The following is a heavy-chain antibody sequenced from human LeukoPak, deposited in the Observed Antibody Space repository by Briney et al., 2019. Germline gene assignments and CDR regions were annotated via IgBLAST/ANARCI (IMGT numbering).Heavy chain of an antibody. Sequence: PSETLSLTCTVSGGSISNYYWTWIRQPPGKGLEWIGYIYYSGSTNYNPSLMSRVTISVDTSKNQFSLKLSSVTAADTAVYYCARRSGSYEDYWGQGTLVTVSS. D-gene: IGHD1-26*01. J-gene: IGHJ4*02. CDR2: IYYSGST. CDR1: GGSISNYY. V-gene: IGHV4-59*08. CDR3: ARRSGSYEDY.